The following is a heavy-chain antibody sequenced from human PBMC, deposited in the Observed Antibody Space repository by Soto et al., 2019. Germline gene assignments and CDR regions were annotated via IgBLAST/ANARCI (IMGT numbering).Heavy chain of an antibody. D-gene: IGHD2-15*01. CDR2: IYYSVST. CDR3: ALYCSGGSCYYGTEY. V-gene: IGHV4-31*03. Sequence: PSETLSLTCTVSGGSISSGGYYCSWIRQHPGKGLEWIGYIYYSVSTYYNPSLKSRVTISVDTSKNQFSLKLSSVTAADTAVYYCALYCSGGSCYYGTEYWGQGTMVTVSS. CDR1: GGSISSGGYY. J-gene: IGHJ4*02.